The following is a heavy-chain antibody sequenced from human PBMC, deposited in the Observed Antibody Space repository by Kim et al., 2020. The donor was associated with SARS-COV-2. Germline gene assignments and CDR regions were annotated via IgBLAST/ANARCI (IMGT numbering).Heavy chain of an antibody. CDR3: ARGYYYDSTSAFDI. CDR2: IYYSGST. J-gene: IGHJ3*02. D-gene: IGHD3-22*01. V-gene: IGHV4-59*13. Sequence: SETLSLTCTVSGGSISSYYWSWIRQPPGKGLEWIGYIYYSGSTNYNPSLKSRVTISVDTSKNQFSLKLSSVTAAYTAVYYCARGYYYDSTSAFDIWGQGT. CDR1: GGSISSYY.